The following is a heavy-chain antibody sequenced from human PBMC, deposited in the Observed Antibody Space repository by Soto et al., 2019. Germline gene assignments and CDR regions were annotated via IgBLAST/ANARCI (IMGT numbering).Heavy chain of an antibody. J-gene: IGHJ4*02. CDR1: QFTFSSYW. Sequence: EVPLVESGGGLVQPGGSLRLSCEASQFTFSSYWMSWVRQAPGKGLEWVANIKQDGSEKYYVDSVKGRFTISRDKAKNSLFLQMNSLRPEDTAVYYCARDRPEAGRSVFDYWGQGTLVTVSS. D-gene: IGHD6-19*01. CDR2: IKQDGSEK. V-gene: IGHV3-7*01. CDR3: ARDRPEAGRSVFDY.